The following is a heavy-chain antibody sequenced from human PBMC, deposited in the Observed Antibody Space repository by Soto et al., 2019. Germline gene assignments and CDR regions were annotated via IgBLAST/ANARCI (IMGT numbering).Heavy chain of an antibody. Sequence: EVQLLESGGGLVQPGGSLRLSCAASGFTFSIYAMNWVRQAPGKGLEWVSVISGSGGRTYYAVSVKGRFTMSRDNSKNTLYLQMNRLRAEDTVVYYCAKEVVVESAGRSHYYYYGLDVWSQGTTVTVSS. CDR3: AKEVVVESAGRSHYYYYGLDV. J-gene: IGHJ6*02. CDR1: GFTFSIYA. V-gene: IGHV3-23*01. D-gene: IGHD2-2*01. CDR2: ISGSGGRT.